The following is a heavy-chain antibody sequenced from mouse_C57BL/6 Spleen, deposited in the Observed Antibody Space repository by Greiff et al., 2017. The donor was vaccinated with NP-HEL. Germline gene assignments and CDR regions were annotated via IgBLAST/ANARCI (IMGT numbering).Heavy chain of an antibody. V-gene: IGHV5-12*01. D-gene: IGHD1-1*01. CDR1: GFTFSDYY. CDR3: ARHVTTVVATDYAMDY. Sequence: EVQVVESGGGLVQPGGSLKLSCAASGFTFSDYYMYWVRQTPEKRLEWVAYISNGGGSTYYPDTVKGRFTISRDNAKNTLYLQMSRLKSEDTAMYYCARHVTTVVATDYAMDYWGQGTSVTVSS. J-gene: IGHJ4*01. CDR2: ISNGGGST.